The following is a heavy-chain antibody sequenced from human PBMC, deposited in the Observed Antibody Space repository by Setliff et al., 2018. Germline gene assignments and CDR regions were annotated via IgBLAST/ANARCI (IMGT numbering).Heavy chain of an antibody. CDR2: ISRSSTYI. D-gene: IGHD7-27*01. J-gene: IGHJ4*02. V-gene: IGHV3-21*01. CDR1: GFTFSTHS. Sequence: GGSLRLSCAASGFTFSTHSMNWVRQAPGKGLEWVSSISRSSTYIYYADSMKGRFTISRDNSKNTLYLQMNSLRAEDTAVYYCVRDLHWGFDYWGLGTLVTVSS. CDR3: VRDLHWGFDY.